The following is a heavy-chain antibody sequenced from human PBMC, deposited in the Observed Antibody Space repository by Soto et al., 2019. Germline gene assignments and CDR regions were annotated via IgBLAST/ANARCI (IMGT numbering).Heavy chain of an antibody. V-gene: IGHV3-74*01. CDR1: GFTFSSYW. J-gene: IGHJ3*02. Sequence: GGSLRLSCAASGFTFSSYWMHWVRQAPGKGLVWVSRINSDGSSTSYADSVKGRFTISRDNAKNTLYLQMNSLRAEDTAVYYCARDLGYCSGGSCRIHDAFDIWGQGTMVTVSS. CDR2: INSDGSST. D-gene: IGHD2-15*01. CDR3: ARDLGYCSGGSCRIHDAFDI.